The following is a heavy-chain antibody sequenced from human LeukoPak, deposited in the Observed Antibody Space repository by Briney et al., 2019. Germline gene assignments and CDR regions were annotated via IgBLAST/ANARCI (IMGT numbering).Heavy chain of an antibody. J-gene: IGHJ5*01. V-gene: IGHV3-23*01. Sequence: GGSLRLSCVASGFTFSNYAMSWVRQAPGKRLEWVSAVTGRGGSTYYADPVKGRFTISRDNSRNTLFLQMNSLRAEDTAIYYCAKWGDFDILTGYYVSDFWGHGTLVTVSS. CDR1: GFTFSNYA. CDR2: VTGRGGST. D-gene: IGHD3-9*01. CDR3: AKWGDFDILTGYYVSDF.